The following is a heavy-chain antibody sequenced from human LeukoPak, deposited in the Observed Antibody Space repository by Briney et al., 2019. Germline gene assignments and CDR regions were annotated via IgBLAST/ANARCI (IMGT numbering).Heavy chain of an antibody. Sequence: SQTLSLTCTASGCTISSGDYYWSWISPPPGKGLESRAYMYYSGSTYYNPSLKSRVTMSADTSKNQLSLKLSSVTAADTAVYYCARPYYYDSRIDPWGQGILVTVSS. V-gene: IGHV4-30-4*01. D-gene: IGHD3-22*01. CDR2: MYYSGST. J-gene: IGHJ5*02. CDR1: GCTISSGDYY. CDR3: ARPYYYDSRIDP.